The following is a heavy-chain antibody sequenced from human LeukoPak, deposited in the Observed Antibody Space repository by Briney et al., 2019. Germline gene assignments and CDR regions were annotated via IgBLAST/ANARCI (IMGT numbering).Heavy chain of an antibody. CDR2: IYYSGST. CDR3: ARSHPSGRRYYYYGMDV. D-gene: IGHD6-19*01. J-gene: IGHJ6*02. Sequence: SETLSLTCSVSGGSMSRYYWSWIRQPPGKGLEWIGYIYYSGSTNYNPSLKSRVTISVDTSKNQFSLKLSSVTAADTAVYYCARSHPSGRRYYYYGMDVWGQGTTVTVPS. V-gene: IGHV4-59*01. CDR1: GGSMSRYY.